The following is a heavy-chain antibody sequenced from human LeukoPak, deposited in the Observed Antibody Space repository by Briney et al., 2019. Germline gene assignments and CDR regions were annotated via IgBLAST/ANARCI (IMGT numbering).Heavy chain of an antibody. J-gene: IGHJ4*02. V-gene: IGHV1-18*01. CDR1: GYTFTSYG. D-gene: IGHD1-20*01. Sequence: GASVKVSCKASGYTFTSYGISWVRQAPGQGLEWMGWIISYNANTNYAQKLQGRVTMTTDTSTSTAYMELRSLRSDDTAIYYCARSYNWNANFDYWGQGTLVTVTS. CDR2: IISYNANT. CDR3: ARSYNWNANFDY.